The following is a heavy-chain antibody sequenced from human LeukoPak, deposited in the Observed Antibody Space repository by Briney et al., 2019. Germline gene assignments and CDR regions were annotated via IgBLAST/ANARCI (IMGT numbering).Heavy chain of an antibody. J-gene: IGHJ5*02. CDR3: ARRATGTTKWFDP. D-gene: IGHD1-1*01. Sequence: GESLKISCKGPGYIFTNYWIGWVRQMPGKGLEWMGIIYPGDSDTRYSPSFQGQVTMSADKSISTAYLKWSSLKASDTAMYYCARRATGTTKWFDPWGQGTLVTVSA. CDR1: GYIFTNYW. V-gene: IGHV5-51*01. CDR2: IYPGDSDT.